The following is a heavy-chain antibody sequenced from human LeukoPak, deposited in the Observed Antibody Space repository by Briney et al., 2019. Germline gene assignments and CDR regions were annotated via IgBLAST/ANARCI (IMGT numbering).Heavy chain of an antibody. Sequence: PGGSLRLSCAASGFTFSDYYMSWIRQAPGKGLEWVSYISSSSSYTNYADSVKGRFTISRDNAKNSLYLQMNSLRAEDTAVYYCARRTPPLYYESSLFAEYYFDYWGQGTLVTVSS. D-gene: IGHD3-22*01. J-gene: IGHJ4*02. CDR2: ISSSSSYT. CDR3: ARRTPPLYYESSLFAEYYFDY. CDR1: GFTFSDYY. V-gene: IGHV3-11*03.